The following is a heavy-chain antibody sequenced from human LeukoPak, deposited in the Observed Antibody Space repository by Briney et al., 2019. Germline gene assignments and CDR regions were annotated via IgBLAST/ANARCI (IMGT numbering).Heavy chain of an antibody. CDR1: GFTFSSYW. CDR3: ARGRYSSTTYYFDY. V-gene: IGHV3-7*03. CDR2: IKKDGSET. D-gene: IGHD6-13*01. Sequence: GSLRLSCAASGFTFSSYWMSWVRQAPGKGLEWVANIKKDGSETYYVDSVKGRFTISRDNARNSLYLQMNSLRAEDTAIYYCARGRYSSTTYYFDYWGQGTLVTVSS. J-gene: IGHJ4*02.